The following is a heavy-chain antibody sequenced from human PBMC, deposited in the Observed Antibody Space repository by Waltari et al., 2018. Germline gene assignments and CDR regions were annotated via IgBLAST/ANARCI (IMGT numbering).Heavy chain of an antibody. CDR1: GYSISSGYH. CDR3: ASVFSGWYGNFDY. V-gene: IGHV4-38-2*01. J-gene: IGHJ4*02. D-gene: IGHD6-19*01. CDR2: IDHSGST. Sequence: QVQLQESGPGLVPPSETLSPTCPVSGYSISSGYHWGWIRQPPGKGLECIGRIDHSGSTYYNPSLKSRVTISVDTSKNQFSLKLSSVTAADTAVYYWASVFSGWYGNFDYWGQGTLVTVSS.